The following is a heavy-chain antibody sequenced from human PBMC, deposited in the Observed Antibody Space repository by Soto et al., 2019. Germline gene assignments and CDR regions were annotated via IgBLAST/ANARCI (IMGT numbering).Heavy chain of an antibody. Sequence: ASVKVSCKASGGTFSSYAISWVRQAPGRGLEWMGGVSAIFGTANYAQKLQGRVTITPDGSTSTAYVELSSQRCEDTAVYCCVRVRISMIVVSITYYYYGMDVWGQGTLVTVSS. CDR3: VRVRISMIVVSITYYYYGMDV. CDR2: VSAIFGTA. J-gene: IGHJ6*02. D-gene: IGHD3-22*01. V-gene: IGHV1-69*13. CDR1: GGTFSSYA.